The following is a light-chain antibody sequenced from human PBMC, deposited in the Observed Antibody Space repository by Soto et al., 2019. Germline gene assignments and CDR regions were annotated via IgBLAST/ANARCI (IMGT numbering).Light chain of an antibody. CDR3: QSFDSSLSGSV. J-gene: IGLJ3*02. V-gene: IGLV1-40*01. CDR2: GNN. CDR1: SSNIGAGYD. Sequence: QAVVTQPPSVSGAPGQRVTISCTGSSSNIGAGYDVHWYQQLPGTAPKLLIYGNNNRPSGVPDRFSGSKSGTSASLAIAGLQAEDEADYYGQSFDSSLSGSVFGGGTKLTVL.